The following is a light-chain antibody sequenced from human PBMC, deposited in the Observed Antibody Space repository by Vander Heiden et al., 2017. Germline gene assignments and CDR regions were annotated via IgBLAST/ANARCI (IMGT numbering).Light chain of an antibody. Sequence: QPALTQPPYASGSAGQSVTIPCTGSSSDIGFYNYVSWYQHHPGKAPRLIIFEVSQRPSGVPDRFSGSKSGNTASLTVSGLQPEDEADYYCSSYADTNSLLFGGGTKVTV. V-gene: IGLV2-8*01. J-gene: IGLJ3*02. CDR1: SSDIGFYNY. CDR2: EVS. CDR3: SSYADTNSLL.